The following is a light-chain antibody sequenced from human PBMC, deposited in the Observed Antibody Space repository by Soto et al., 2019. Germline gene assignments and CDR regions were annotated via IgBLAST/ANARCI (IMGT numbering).Light chain of an antibody. CDR1: QSVGSSY. CDR2: GVS. Sequence: EIVLTQSPGTLSLSPGERATLSCRASQSVGSSYFAWYQQRPGQAPRLLIYGVSSRATGIPDRFSGSGSGTDFTLTISRLEPEDSAVYYCQQYSDSWWTFGPGTKVEIK. J-gene: IGKJ1*01. V-gene: IGKV3-20*01. CDR3: QQYSDSWWT.